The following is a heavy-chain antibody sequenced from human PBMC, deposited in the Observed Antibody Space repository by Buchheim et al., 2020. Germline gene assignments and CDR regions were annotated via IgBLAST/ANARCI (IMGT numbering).Heavy chain of an antibody. CDR3: ARGKGIAARPPGY. Sequence: QVQLVESGGGVVQPGRSLRLSCAASGFTFSSYAMHWVRQAPGKGLEWVAVISYDGSNKYYADSVKGRFTISRDNSKNSLYLQMKSMRAEDTAVYYCARGKGIAARPPGYWGQGTL. V-gene: IGHV3-30-3*01. J-gene: IGHJ4*02. CDR2: ISYDGSNK. D-gene: IGHD6-6*01. CDR1: GFTFSSYA.